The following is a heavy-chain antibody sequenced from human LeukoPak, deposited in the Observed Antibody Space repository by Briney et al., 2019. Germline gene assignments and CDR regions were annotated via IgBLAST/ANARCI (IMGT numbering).Heavy chain of an antibody. D-gene: IGHD6-25*01. CDR1: GVTVSGNY. CDR3: AGGNTWPGLSY. CDR2: IYTAGST. J-gene: IGHJ4*02. Sequence: GVSLRLSCAASGVTVSGNYMSWVRQGPGKGLEWVSVIYTAGSTYNADSVRGRFTISRDKSKNTLYLQMNTLRAEDTAVYFCAGGNTWPGLSYWGQGTLLTVSS. V-gene: IGHV3-53*01.